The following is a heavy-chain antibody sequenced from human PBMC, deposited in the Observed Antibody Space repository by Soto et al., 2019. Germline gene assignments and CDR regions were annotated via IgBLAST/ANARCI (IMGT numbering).Heavy chain of an antibody. J-gene: IGHJ3*02. Sequence: GGSLRLSCAASGFTFSSYDMHWVRQATGKGLEWVSAIGTAGDTYYPGSVKGRFTISRENAKNSLYLQMNSLRAGDTAVYYCGRGVGVVAATVGVRAFDIWGQGTMVTVSS. CDR3: GRGVGVVAATVGVRAFDI. V-gene: IGHV3-13*01. D-gene: IGHD2-15*01. CDR1: GFTFSSYD. CDR2: IGTAGDT.